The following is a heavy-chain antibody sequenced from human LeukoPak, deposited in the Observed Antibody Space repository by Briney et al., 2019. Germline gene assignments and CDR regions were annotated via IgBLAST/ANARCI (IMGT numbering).Heavy chain of an antibody. CDR1: GYSFTSYW. D-gene: IGHD3-3*01. CDR3: ARRDVLRFLEWSSPFFDP. Sequence: GESLKISCKGSGYSFTSYWIGWVRQLPGKGLEWMGIIYPGDSDTRYSPSFRGQVTISADKSISTAYLQWSSLKASDTAMYYCARRDVLRFLEWSSPFFDPWGQGTLVTVSS. J-gene: IGHJ5*02. CDR2: IYPGDSDT. V-gene: IGHV5-51*01.